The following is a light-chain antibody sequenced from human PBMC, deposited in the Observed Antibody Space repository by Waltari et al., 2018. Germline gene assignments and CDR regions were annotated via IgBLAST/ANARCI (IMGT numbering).Light chain of an antibody. V-gene: IGLV2-8*01. Sequence: QSALTQPPSASGSPGQSVTIPGTGTSRDIGGSDYVSWYQQHPGKAPKLMIYEVTKRPSGFPGRFSGSKSGDTASLTVSGLQAEDEADYYCSSYAGSNNFVVFGGGTKVTVL. J-gene: IGLJ2*01. CDR1: SRDIGGSDY. CDR3: SSYAGSNNFVV. CDR2: EVT.